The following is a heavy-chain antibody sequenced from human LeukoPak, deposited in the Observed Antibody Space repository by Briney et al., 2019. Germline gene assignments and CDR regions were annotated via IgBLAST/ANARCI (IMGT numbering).Heavy chain of an antibody. V-gene: IGHV3-48*01. D-gene: IGHD6-13*01. CDR3: AKMTRTGIAAAGGFDY. J-gene: IGHJ4*02. Sequence: GGSLRLSCAASGFTFSSYSMNWVRQAPGKGPEWVSYFNNVDKTIQYADSVKGRFTISSDNAKNSLYLQMNSLRAEDTAVYYCAKMTRTGIAAAGGFDYWGQGTLVTVSS. CDR1: GFTFSSYS. CDR2: FNNVDKTI.